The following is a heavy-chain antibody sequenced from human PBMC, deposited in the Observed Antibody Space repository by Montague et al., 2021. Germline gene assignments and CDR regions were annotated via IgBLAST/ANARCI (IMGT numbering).Heavy chain of an antibody. D-gene: IGHD3-10*01. J-gene: IGHJ3*02. V-gene: IGHV4-39*01. Sequence: SETLSLTCTVSGVSISSSNYQWGWIRQPPGKGPEWIGSIYYSGTTYYNPSLRSRVTISVDTSENQFSLKLNSVTAADTAFYYRTRKGWFGDYGFDTWGQGTMVTVSS. CDR3: TRKGWFGDYGFDT. CDR2: IYYSGTT. CDR1: GVSISSSNYQ.